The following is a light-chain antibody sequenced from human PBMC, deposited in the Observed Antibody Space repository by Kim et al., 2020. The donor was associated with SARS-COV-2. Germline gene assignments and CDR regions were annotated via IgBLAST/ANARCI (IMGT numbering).Light chain of an antibody. V-gene: IGLV1-44*01. CDR1: NSNIGSNS. CDR2: SNN. CDR3: AAWDDSLNGAL. Sequence: QSVLTQPPSASGTPGQRVTISCSGSNSNIGSNSVNWYQHLPGTAPKLLIYSNNQRPSGVPDRFSGSKSGTSASLAISGLQSEDEADYYCAAWDDSLNGALFGGGTQLTVL. J-gene: IGLJ2*01.